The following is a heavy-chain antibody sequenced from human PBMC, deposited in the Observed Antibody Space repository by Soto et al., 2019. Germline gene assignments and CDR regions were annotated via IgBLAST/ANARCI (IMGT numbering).Heavy chain of an antibody. J-gene: IGHJ4*02. V-gene: IGHV3-74*01. CDR1: GFTFSSDW. CDR3: ASTVETGY. CDR2: INSDGSST. Sequence: EVQLVESGGGLVQPGGSLRLSCAVSGFTFSSDWMHWVRQAPGKGLVWVSRINSDGSSTSYADSVKGRFTISRDNAKNKYYRKMNSLNAEHTPVYYCASTVETGYWAQGTLVTVSS. D-gene: IGHD4-17*01.